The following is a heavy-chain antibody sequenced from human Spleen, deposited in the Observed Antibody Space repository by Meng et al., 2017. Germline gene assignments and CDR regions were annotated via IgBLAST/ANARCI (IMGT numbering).Heavy chain of an antibody. V-gene: IGHV3-30*07. D-gene: IGHD4-17*01. CDR2: ISNDGRNK. Sequence: GESLKISCAASGFTFSSYDMHWVRQAPGKGLEWMGFISNDGRNKYYADSVKGRSTISRDNAKNTLYLQMNSLRAEDTAVYYCASWYGDYFDYWGQGTLVTVSS. CDR3: ASWYGDYFDY. J-gene: IGHJ4*02. CDR1: GFTFSSYD.